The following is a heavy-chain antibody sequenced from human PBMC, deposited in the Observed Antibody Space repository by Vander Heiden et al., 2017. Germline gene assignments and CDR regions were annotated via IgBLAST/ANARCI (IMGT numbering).Heavy chain of an antibody. Sequence: EVQLVESGGGLVQPGGSLRLSCAASGFTFSSHWMHWVRQAPGKGLVWVSHINNDGSRTTYADSVKVRFTISRDNAKNTLYLQMDSLRAEDTALYYCTRDAPNSNFDYWGQGTPVTVSP. J-gene: IGHJ4*02. V-gene: IGHV3-74*01. D-gene: IGHD6-13*01. CDR2: INNDGSRT. CDR3: TRDAPNSNFDY. CDR1: GFTFSSHW.